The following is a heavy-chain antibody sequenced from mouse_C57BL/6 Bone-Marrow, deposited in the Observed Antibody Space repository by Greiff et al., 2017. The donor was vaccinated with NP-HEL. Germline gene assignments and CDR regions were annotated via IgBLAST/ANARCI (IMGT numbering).Heavy chain of an antibody. CDR3: TVYGNSEPPDY. Sequence: QVQLQQSGAELVRPGASVTLSCKASGYTFTDYEMHWVKQTPVHGLEWIGAIDPETGGTAYNQKFKGKAILTADKSSSTAYMELRSLTSEDSAVYYCTVYGNSEPPDYWGQGTTLTVSS. CDR2: IDPETGGT. J-gene: IGHJ2*01. CDR1: GYTFTDYE. V-gene: IGHV1-15*01. D-gene: IGHD2-1*01.